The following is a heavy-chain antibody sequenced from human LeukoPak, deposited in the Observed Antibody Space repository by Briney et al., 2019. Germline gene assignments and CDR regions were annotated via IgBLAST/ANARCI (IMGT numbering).Heavy chain of an antibody. V-gene: IGHV3-74*01. Sequence: PGGSLRLSCAASGFTFSNSWLHWVRQAPGKGLVWDSRINERGSSTSYADSVKGRFTISRDNAKNTLYLQMNNLRADDTAVYYCAGGRLVATSKAVAIDYWGQGTLVTVSS. D-gene: IGHD5-12*01. CDR1: GFTFSNSW. CDR3: AGGRLVATSKAVAIDY. CDR2: INERGSST. J-gene: IGHJ4*02.